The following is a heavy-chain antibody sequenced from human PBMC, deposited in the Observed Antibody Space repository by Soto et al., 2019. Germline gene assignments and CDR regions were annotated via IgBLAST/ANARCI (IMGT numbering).Heavy chain of an antibody. CDR3: AKDYALGGRSYYYYGMDA. Sequence: EVHLLESGGGLVQPGGSLRLSCAASGFTFSNYAMSWVRQAPGKGLEWVSTIISGGNTYYADSVKGRFTISRDNSKNTLYLQMNSLRADDTAVYYCAKDYALGGRSYYYYGMDAWGQGTTVTVSS. CDR2: IISGGNT. CDR1: GFTFSNYA. J-gene: IGHJ6*02. V-gene: IGHV3-23*01. D-gene: IGHD2-15*01.